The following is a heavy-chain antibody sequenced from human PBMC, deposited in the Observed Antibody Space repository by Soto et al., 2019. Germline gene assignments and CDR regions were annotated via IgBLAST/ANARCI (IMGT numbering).Heavy chain of an antibody. CDR2: IYYSGST. V-gene: IGHV4-59*01. Sequence: QVQLQESGPGLVKPSETLSLTCTVSGGSISSYYWSWIRQPPGKGLEWIGYIYYSGSTNYNPSLKSRVTISVDTSKNQCSLKLSSVTAADTAVYYCAREGRLGELSLRPYNWFDPWGQGTLVTVSS. CDR1: GGSISSYY. D-gene: IGHD3-16*02. J-gene: IGHJ5*02. CDR3: AREGRLGELSLRPYNWFDP.